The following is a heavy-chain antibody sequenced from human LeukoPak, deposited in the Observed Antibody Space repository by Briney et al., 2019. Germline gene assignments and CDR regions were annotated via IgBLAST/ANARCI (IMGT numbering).Heavy chain of an antibody. CDR1: GFTFSRYW. CDR2: IDYDGSRT. Sequence: GGSLRLSCAASGFTFSRYWMHWVRQAPGKGLVGVSRIDYDGSRTTYADSVKGRFTISRDNAKNRLYLQMNSLRAEDTAVYYCARDLTGPFDYWGQGTLVTVSS. J-gene: IGHJ4*02. CDR3: ARDLTGPFDY. V-gene: IGHV3-74*03.